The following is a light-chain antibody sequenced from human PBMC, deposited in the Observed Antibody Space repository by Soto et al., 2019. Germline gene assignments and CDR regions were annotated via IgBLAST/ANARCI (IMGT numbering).Light chain of an antibody. CDR1: QGISNY. V-gene: IGKV1-27*01. CDR2: AAS. Sequence: DIQMTQSPSSLSASVGDTVTITCRASQGISNYLAWYQQKPGQVPNLLIYAASTLHTGVPPRFSGSGSGTDFTLTISTLRPEDLATYYCQKYNSAPRTFGQGTKVEI. CDR3: QKYNSAPRT. J-gene: IGKJ1*01.